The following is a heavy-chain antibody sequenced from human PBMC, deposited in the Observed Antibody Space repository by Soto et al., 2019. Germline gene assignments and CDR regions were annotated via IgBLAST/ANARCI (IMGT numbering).Heavy chain of an antibody. CDR3: TSRLITTTDY. CDR2: IKKKADAWTT. J-gene: IGHJ4*02. V-gene: IGHV3-15*01. D-gene: IGHD1-1*01. Sequence: EVQLVESGGGFVTPGGSLRLSCVASGFTFSNDWMNWVRQAPGKGLEWVGGIKKKADAWTTEYSAPVEGRFTSSRDDSRNTMFLQLNGLSAEDTAVYYCTSRLITTTDYWGQATLVTVSS. CDR1: GFTFSNDW.